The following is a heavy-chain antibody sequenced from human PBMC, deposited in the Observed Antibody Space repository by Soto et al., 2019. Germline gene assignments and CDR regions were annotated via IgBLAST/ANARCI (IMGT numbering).Heavy chain of an antibody. D-gene: IGHD3-10*01. Sequence: SQTLSLTCAISGDSVSSNSAAWNWIRQSPSRGLEWLGRTYYRSKWYNDYAVSVKSRITINPDTSKNQFSLQLNSVTPEDTAVYYCAREGITGTYYYGSGSYYPPDGWFDPWGQGTLVTVSS. CDR3: AREGITGTYYYGSGSYYPPDGWFDP. J-gene: IGHJ5*02. V-gene: IGHV6-1*01. CDR2: TYYRSKWYN. CDR1: GDSVSSNSAA.